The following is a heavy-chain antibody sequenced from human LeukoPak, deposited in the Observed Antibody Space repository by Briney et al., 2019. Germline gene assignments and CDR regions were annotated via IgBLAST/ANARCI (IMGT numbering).Heavy chain of an antibody. CDR3: AREMATTFYGMDV. Sequence: GGSLRLSCAASGFTFSSYAMHWVRQAPGKGLEWVAVISYDGSNKYYADSVKGRFTISRDNSKNTLYLQMNSLRAEDTAVHYCAREMATTFYGMDVWGQGTTVTVSS. CDR2: ISYDGSNK. D-gene: IGHD5-24*01. V-gene: IGHV3-30*04. J-gene: IGHJ6*02. CDR1: GFTFSSYA.